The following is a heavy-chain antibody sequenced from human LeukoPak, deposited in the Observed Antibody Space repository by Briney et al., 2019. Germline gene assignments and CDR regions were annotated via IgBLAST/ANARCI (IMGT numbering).Heavy chain of an antibody. CDR2: IYYSGST. Sequence: SETLSLTCTVSGGSISSGGYYWSWIRQHPGKGLEWIGYIYYSGSTYYNPSLKSRVTISVDTSKNQFSLKLSPVTAADTAVYYCARDSLGYGSNGSGFDYWGQGTLVTVSS. V-gene: IGHV4-31*03. CDR1: GGSISSGGYY. D-gene: IGHD4-23*01. J-gene: IGHJ4*02. CDR3: ARDSLGYGSNGSGFDY.